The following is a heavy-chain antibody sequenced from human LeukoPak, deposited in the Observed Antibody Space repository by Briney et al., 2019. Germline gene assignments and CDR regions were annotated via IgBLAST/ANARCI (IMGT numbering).Heavy chain of an antibody. D-gene: IGHD6-6*01. Sequence: GASVKVSCKASGYTFTGYYMHWVRQAPGQGLEWMGWINPNSGGTNYAQKFQGRVTMTRDTSISTAYMELSGLRSDDTAVYYCARDPGQLVDYYYYYMDVWGKGTTVTVSS. CDR2: INPNSGGT. J-gene: IGHJ6*03. V-gene: IGHV1-2*02. CDR3: ARDPGQLVDYYYYYMDV. CDR1: GYTFTGYY.